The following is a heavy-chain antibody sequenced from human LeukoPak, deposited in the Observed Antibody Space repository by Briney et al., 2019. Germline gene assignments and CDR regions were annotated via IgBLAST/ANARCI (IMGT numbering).Heavy chain of an antibody. V-gene: IGHV4-34*01. CDR3: ARGNILTGYCFDY. J-gene: IGHJ4*02. D-gene: IGHD3-9*01. CDR2: IHYSGAT. Sequence: ASETLSLTCAVYGGSISGYYWSWIRQPPGKGLEWIGEIHYSGATNYNPSLKSRVTISIDTSKNQMSLKLSSVTAADTAVYYCARGNILTGYCFDYWGQGSLVTVSS. CDR1: GGSISGYY.